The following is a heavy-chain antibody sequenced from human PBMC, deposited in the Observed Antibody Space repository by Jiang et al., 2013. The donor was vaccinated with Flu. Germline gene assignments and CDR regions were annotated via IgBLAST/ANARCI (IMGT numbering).Heavy chain of an antibody. CDR3: ARDNSSYCSSTSCYLSYYYYYGMDV. Sequence: GLVKPGGSLRLSCAASGFTFSDYYMSWIRQAPGKGLEWVSYISSSGSTIYYADSVKGRFTISRDNAKNSLYLQMNSLRAEDTAVYYCARDNSSYCSSTSCYLSYYYYYGMDVWGQGTTVTVSS. CDR1: GFTFSDYY. J-gene: IGHJ6*02. D-gene: IGHD2-2*01. V-gene: IGHV3-11*01. CDR2: ISSSGSTI.